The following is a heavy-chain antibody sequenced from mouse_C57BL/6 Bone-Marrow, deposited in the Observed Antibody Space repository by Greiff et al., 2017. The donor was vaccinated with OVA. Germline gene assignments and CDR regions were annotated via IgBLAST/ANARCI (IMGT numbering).Heavy chain of an antibody. CDR2: IWSGGST. Sequence: VQGVESGPGLVQPSQSLSITCTVSGFSLTSYGVHWVRQSPGKGLEWLGVIWSGGSTDYNAAFISRLSISKDNSKSQVFFKMNSLQADDTAIYYCASLYDGYYPWFAYWGQGTLVTVSA. CDR1: GFSLTSYG. CDR3: ASLYDGYYPWFAY. V-gene: IGHV2-2*01. J-gene: IGHJ3*01. D-gene: IGHD2-3*01.